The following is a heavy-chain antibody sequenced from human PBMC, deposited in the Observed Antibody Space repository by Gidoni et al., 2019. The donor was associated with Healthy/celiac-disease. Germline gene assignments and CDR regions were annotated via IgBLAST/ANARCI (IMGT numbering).Heavy chain of an antibody. V-gene: IGHV4-61*02. Sequence: QVQLQESGPGLVKPSQTLSLTCTVSGGSIRSGSYYWSWIRQPAGKGLEWIGRIYTSGSTSNNPSLKSRLTISVDTSKNQFSLKLSSVTAADTAVYYCARGHDYGNNNWFDPWGQGTLVTVSS. CDR2: IYTSGST. CDR3: ARGHDYGNNNWFDP. D-gene: IGHD4-17*01. J-gene: IGHJ5*02. CDR1: GGSIRSGSYY.